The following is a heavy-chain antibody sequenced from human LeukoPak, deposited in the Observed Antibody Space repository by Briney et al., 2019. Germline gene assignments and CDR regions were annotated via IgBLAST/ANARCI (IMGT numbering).Heavy chain of an antibody. J-gene: IGHJ6*02. CDR3: ARVIEYSYGLYYYYGMDV. CDR2: INAGNGNT. D-gene: IGHD5-18*01. Sequence: ASVKVSCKASGYTFTSYAMHWVRQAPGQRLEWMGWINAGNGNTKYSQKFQGRVTITRDTSASTAYMELSSLRSEDTAVYYCARVIEYSYGLYYYYGMDVWGQGTTVTVSS. V-gene: IGHV1-3*01. CDR1: GYTFTSYA.